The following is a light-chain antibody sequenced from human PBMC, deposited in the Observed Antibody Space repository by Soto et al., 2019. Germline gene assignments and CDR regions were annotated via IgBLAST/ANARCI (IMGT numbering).Light chain of an antibody. CDR3: ISYTNKDTLL. Sequence: QSVLTQPASVSGSPGQSITISCTGTSSDVGGYDHVSWYQQHPGKAPKLIIYDVTVRPSGISPRFSGSKSDNTASLAVSGLQPEDEADYYCISYTNKDTLLFGGGTKVTVL. CDR1: SSDVGGYDH. J-gene: IGLJ3*02. CDR2: DVT. V-gene: IGLV2-14*03.